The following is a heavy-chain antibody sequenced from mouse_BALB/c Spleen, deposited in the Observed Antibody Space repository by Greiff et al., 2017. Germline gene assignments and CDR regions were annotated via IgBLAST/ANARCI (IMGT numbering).Heavy chain of an antibody. J-gene: IGHJ3*01. CDR2: IRLKSNNYAT. V-gene: IGHV6-6*02. CDR1: GFTFSNYW. D-gene: IGHD2-14*01. CDR3: TGYRYDEGDWFAY. Sequence: EVQLVESGGGLVQPGGSMKLSCVASGFTFSNYWMNWVRQSPEKGLEWVAEIRLKSNNYATHYAESVKGRFTISRDDSKSSVYLQMNNLRAEDTGIYYCTGYRYDEGDWFAYWGQGTLVTVSA.